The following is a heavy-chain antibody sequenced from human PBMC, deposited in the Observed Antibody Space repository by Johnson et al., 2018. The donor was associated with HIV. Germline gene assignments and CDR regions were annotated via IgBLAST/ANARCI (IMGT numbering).Heavy chain of an antibody. V-gene: IGHV3-9*01. CDR1: GFTFDDYV. D-gene: IGHD3-22*01. J-gene: IGHJ3*02. CDR2: INWSGGDA. CDR3: ARATHYYDGTGYYIDAFDI. Sequence: VQLVESGGGLVQPGRSLRLSCAASGFTFDDYVMHWVRQAPGKGLEWVSGINWSGGDAAYVDSVKGRFTISRANAKNSLYLQMNSLRAEDTALYYCARATHYYDGTGYYIDAFDIWGQGTMVTVSS.